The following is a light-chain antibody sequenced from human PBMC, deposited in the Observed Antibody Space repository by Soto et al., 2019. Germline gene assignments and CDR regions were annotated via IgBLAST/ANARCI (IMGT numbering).Light chain of an antibody. CDR1: QGIRND. CDR3: QQYNSYSRT. J-gene: IGKJ1*01. V-gene: IGKV1-13*02. CDR2: DAS. Sequence: AIQMTQSPSSLSASVGDRVTITCRASQGIRNDLGWYQQKPGKAPKLLIYDASSLESGVPSRFSGSGSGTEFTLTISSLQPDDFATYYCQQYNSYSRTFGQGTKVEIK.